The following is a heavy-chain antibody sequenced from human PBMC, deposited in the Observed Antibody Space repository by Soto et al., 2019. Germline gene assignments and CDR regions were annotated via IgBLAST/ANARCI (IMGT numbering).Heavy chain of an antibody. J-gene: IGHJ4*02. CDR3: AIYSSGWYPLDY. D-gene: IGHD6-19*01. CDR1: GFTFSSYG. CDR2: ISYDGSNK. V-gene: IGHV3-30*03. Sequence: QVQLVESGGGVVQPGRSLRLSCAASGFTFSSYGMHWVRQAAGKGLEWVAVISYDGSNKYYADSVKGRFTISRDNSKNTLYLQMNSLRAEDTAVYYCAIYSSGWYPLDYWGQGTLVTVPS.